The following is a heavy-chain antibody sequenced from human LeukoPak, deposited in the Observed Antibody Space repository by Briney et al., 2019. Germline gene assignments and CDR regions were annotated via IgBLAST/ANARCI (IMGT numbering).Heavy chain of an antibody. CDR2: ISDSSDRT. CDR1: GFTFTSYA. CDR3: ALCRLRFYAMDV. J-gene: IGHJ6*02. V-gene: IGHV3-23*01. Sequence: GGSLRLSCAASGFTFTSYAMSWVRQAPGKGLEWVSTISDSSDRTYYADSVKGRFTISRDNSKNTLYLQMNSLRAEDTAVYSCALCRLRFYAMDVWGQGTTVTVSS. D-gene: IGHD3-16*01.